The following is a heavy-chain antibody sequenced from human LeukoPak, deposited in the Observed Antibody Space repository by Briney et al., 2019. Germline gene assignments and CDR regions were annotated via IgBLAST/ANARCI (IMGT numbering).Heavy chain of an antibody. D-gene: IGHD6-19*01. J-gene: IGHJ4*02. V-gene: IGHV3-9*01. CDR1: GFTFDDYS. CDR2: ISWNSGSI. CDR3: AKDFSYSSGLIFVY. Sequence: SLRLSCAASGFTFDDYSMHWVREAPGKGLEWVSGISWNSGSIVYADSVRGRFTISRDNAKNSLYLEVNSLRAEHTSLYYCAKDFSYSSGLIFVYWGQETLVTVSS.